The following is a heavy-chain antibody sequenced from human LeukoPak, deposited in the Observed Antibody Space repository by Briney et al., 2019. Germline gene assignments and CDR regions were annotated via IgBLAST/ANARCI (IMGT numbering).Heavy chain of an antibody. J-gene: IGHJ4*02. CDR1: GFTFDDYA. CDR2: ISWNSGSI. D-gene: IGHD3-22*01. V-gene: IGHV3-9*01. Sequence: PGGSLRLSCAASGFTFDDYAMHWVRQAPGKGLEWVSGISWNSGSIGYADSVKGRFTISRDNAKNSPYLQMNSLRTEDTAFYYCARDLSRDFDSGRFDYWGQGTLVTVSS. CDR3: ARDLSRDFDSGRFDY.